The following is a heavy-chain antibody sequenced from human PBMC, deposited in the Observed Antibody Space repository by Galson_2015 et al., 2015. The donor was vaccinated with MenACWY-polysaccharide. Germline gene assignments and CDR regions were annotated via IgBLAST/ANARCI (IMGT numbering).Heavy chain of an antibody. CDR2: IWYDGSDK. V-gene: IGHV3-33*01. Sequence: SLRLSCAASGFTFSNYGMHWVRQAPGKGLEWVAVIWYDGSDKYYADSVKGRFTISRDNSKNTLYLQMNSLGAEDTAVYYCARVDRWLESDPSAEYFQHWGQGTLVTVSS. CDR3: ARVDRWLESDPSAEYFQH. J-gene: IGHJ1*01. D-gene: IGHD5-24*01. CDR1: GFTFSNYG.